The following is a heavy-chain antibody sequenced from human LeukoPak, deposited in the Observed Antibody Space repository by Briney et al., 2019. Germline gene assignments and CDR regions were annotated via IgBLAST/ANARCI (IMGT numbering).Heavy chain of an antibody. CDR1: GFSLRSSPMG. Sequence: SGPTLVNPTETLTLTCTFSGFSLRSSPMGVGWIRQPPGKALEWLALIYWDDDKRYRPSLQSRLTITKDTSKNQVVLTMTNMDPVDTATYFCAHRLDLVGIWHSGAFDFWGQGTMVTVSS. D-gene: IGHD3/OR15-3a*01. CDR2: IYWDDDK. V-gene: IGHV2-5*02. J-gene: IGHJ3*01. CDR3: AHRLDLVGIWHSGAFDF.